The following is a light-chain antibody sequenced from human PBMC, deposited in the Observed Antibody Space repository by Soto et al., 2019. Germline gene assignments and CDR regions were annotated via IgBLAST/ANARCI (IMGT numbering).Light chain of an antibody. CDR1: SSNFGAGHG. CDR3: HSYDSRLNCYV. V-gene: IGLV1-40*01. J-gene: IGLJ1*01. Sequence: QSVLTQPPSVSGAPGQTVTISCTGSSSNFGAGHGVHWFQQVPGTAPKLLIHGNNNRPSGVPDRFSGSKSDTSASLAITGLQADDEADYYCHSYDSRLNCYVFGTGTKLTVL. CDR2: GNN.